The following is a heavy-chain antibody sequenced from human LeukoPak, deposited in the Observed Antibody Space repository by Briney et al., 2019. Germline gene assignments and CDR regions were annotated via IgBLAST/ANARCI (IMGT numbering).Heavy chain of an antibody. V-gene: IGHV3-74*01. D-gene: IGHD2-15*01. Sequence: GGSLRLSCAASGFTFSSYWMHWVRQAPGKGLVWVSRINSDGSTTSYADSVKGRFTISRDNAKNTLYLQMNSLRAEDTAVYYCARESSLNWFDPWGQGTLVTVSS. CDR3: ARESSLNWFDP. CDR1: GFTFSSYW. CDR2: INSDGSTT. J-gene: IGHJ5*02.